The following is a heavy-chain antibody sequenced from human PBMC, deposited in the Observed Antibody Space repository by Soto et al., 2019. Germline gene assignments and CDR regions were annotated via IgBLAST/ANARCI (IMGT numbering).Heavy chain of an antibody. CDR1: GFTFSSYA. V-gene: IGHV3-30-3*01. J-gene: IGHJ6*02. Sequence: PGGSLRLSCAASGFTFSSYAMHWVRQAPGKGLEWVAVISYDGSNKYYADSVKGRFTISRDNSKNTLYLQMNSLRAEDTAVYYCARPTLYDFWNPKGYYYGMDVWGQGTTVTVSS. CDR3: ARPTLYDFWNPKGYYYGMDV. D-gene: IGHD3-3*01. CDR2: ISYDGSNK.